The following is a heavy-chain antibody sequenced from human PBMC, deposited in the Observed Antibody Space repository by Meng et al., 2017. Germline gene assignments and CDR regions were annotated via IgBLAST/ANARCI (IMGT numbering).Heavy chain of an antibody. V-gene: IGHV2-5*01. CDR2: IYWNDDK. D-gene: IGHD6-13*01. Sequence: QITLKESGPTLVKPTQTLTLACTFSGFSLSSSGVGVGWIRQPPGKALEWLALIYWNDDKRYSPSLKSRLTITKDTSKNQVVLTMTNMDPVDTATYYCAHIPYSSCWYEYFQHWGQGTLVTVSS. J-gene: IGHJ1*01. CDR1: GFSLSSSGVG. CDR3: AHIPYSSCWYEYFQH.